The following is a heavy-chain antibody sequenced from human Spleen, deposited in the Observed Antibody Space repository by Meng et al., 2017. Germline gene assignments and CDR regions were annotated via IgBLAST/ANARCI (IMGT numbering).Heavy chain of an antibody. Sequence: GESLKISCAVSGVSFSDSDIHWVRQASGKGLEWVGHIGGRPKSYAAAYAAPVRGRFTISRDNSKNTLDLQMNSLRAEDTAVYYCAGTGAWGQGTLVTVSS. D-gene: IGHD3-10*01. CDR3: AGTGA. CDR2: IGGRPKSYAA. V-gene: IGHV3-73*01. J-gene: IGHJ5*02. CDR1: GVSFSDSD.